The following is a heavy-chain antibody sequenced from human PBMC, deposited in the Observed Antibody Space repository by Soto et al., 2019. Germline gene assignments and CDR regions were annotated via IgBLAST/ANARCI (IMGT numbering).Heavy chain of an antibody. CDR3: ARDQSPSSGWPGMDV. D-gene: IGHD6-19*01. CDR2: INPNSGGT. J-gene: IGHJ6*02. V-gene: IGHV1-2*02. Sequence: ASVKVSCKSSGYTFTDYDIHWVRQAPGQGLEWMGWINPNSGGTNYAQKFQGRVTMTRDTSISTAYMELNRLRSDDTAVYYCARDQSPSSGWPGMDVWGQGTTVTVSS. CDR1: GYTFTDYD.